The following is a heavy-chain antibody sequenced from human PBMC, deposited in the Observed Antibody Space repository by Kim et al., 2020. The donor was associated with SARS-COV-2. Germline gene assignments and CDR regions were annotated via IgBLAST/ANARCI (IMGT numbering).Heavy chain of an antibody. D-gene: IGHD2-15*01. CDR2: ISYDGSNK. CDR1: GFTFSSYA. V-gene: IGHV3-30*04. J-gene: IGHJ5*02. CDR3: ARGGYCSGGSCLEDWFDP. Sequence: GGSLRLSCAASGFTFSSYAMHWVRQAPGKGLEWVAVISYDGSNKYYADSVKGRFTISRDNSKNTLYLQMNSLRAEDTAVYYCARGGYCSGGSCLEDWFDP.